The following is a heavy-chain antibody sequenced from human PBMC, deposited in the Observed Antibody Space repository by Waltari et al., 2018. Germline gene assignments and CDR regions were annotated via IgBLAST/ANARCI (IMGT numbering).Heavy chain of an antibody. V-gene: IGHV3-7*01. CDR2: IRQDGGEE. CDR3: AKDNWGLPGGIDGFDV. Sequence: EVQLVESGGNLVRPAGSLSLSRLAFGFPFTTSWLLWVRQGPGRGLGWVADIRQDGGEERYLASVRGRFIISRDNAKNSVFLQMDSLRAEDTALYYCAKDNWGLPGGIDGFDVWGQGTMVTVSS. CDR1: GFPFTTSW. D-gene: IGHD7-27*01. J-gene: IGHJ3*01.